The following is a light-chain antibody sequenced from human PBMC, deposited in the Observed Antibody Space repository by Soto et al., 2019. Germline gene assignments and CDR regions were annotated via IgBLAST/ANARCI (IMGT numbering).Light chain of an antibody. J-gene: IGKJ1*01. CDR2: KVS. CDR1: QSLVYSDGNTY. V-gene: IGKV2-30*01. CDR3: MKGTHWPRWT. Sequence: DVVMTQSPLSLPVTLGQPASISCRSSQSLVYSDGNTYLSWFQQRPGQSPRRLIYKVSNRDSGVPDRFSGSGSGTDFTLKISRVEAEDVGIYYCMKGTHWPRWTFGQGTKVEIK.